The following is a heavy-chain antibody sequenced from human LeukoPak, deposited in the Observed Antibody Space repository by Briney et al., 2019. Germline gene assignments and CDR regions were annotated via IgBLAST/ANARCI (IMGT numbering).Heavy chain of an antibody. J-gene: IGHJ5*02. CDR3: ARDLSAGWFDP. D-gene: IGHD2/OR15-2a*01. V-gene: IGHV3-21*01. Sequence: GGSLRLSCAASGFTFSSFSMNWVRQAPGKGLEWVSSISSTSSYIYYADSVKGRFTISRDKDKNSVYLQMTSLRAEDTAVYYCARDLSAGWFDPWGQGTLVTVSS. CDR1: GFTFSSFS. CDR2: ISSTSSYI.